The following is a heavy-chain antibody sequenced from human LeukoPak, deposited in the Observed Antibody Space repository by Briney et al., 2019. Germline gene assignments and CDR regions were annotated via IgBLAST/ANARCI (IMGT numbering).Heavy chain of an antibody. V-gene: IGHV3-33*08. CDR2: IWYDGSNK. Sequence: PGGSLRLSCAASGFTFSSYAMHWVRQAPGKGLEWVAVIWYDGSNKYYADSVKGRFTISRDNSKNTLYLQMNSLRAEDTAVYYCARDGDIVVVPAAQEGMDVWGQGTTVTVSS. D-gene: IGHD2-2*01. CDR1: GFTFSSYA. CDR3: ARDGDIVVVPAAQEGMDV. J-gene: IGHJ6*02.